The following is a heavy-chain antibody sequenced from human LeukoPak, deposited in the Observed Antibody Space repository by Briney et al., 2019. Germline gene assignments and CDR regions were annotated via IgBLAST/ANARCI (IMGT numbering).Heavy chain of an antibody. J-gene: IGHJ4*02. CDR2: IFYSGST. Sequence: PSETLSLTCAVSGASFNGYYWSWIRQPPGKGLEWIGYIFYSGSTTYNPSLKSRVSISLDTSKNQFSLTLASVTAADTAVYYCAREGGPYRPLDYSGRGTLVTVSS. V-gene: IGHV4-59*12. CDR3: AREGGPYRPLDY. CDR1: GASFNGYY.